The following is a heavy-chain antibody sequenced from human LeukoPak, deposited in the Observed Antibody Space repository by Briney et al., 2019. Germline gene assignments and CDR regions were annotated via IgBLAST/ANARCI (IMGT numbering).Heavy chain of an antibody. J-gene: IGHJ6*02. D-gene: IGHD2-2*01. V-gene: IGHV3-23*01. CDR2: ISGSGGTT. Sequence: PGGSLRLSCAASGFTFRSDAMSWVRQAPGKGLEWVSDISGSGGTTYYADSVKGRFTISRDNSKNTLYLQMNSLRAEDTAVYYCAKDKVRSIYYYGMDVWGQGTTVTVSS. CDR3: AKDKVRSIYYYGMDV. CDR1: GFTFRSDA.